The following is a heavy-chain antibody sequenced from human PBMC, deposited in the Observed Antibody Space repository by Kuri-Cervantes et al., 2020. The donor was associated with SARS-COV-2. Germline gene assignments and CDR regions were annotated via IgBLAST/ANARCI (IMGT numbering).Heavy chain of an antibody. CDR3: ARDFRPIVVVPAAENWFDP. CDR1: GGSISSSSYY. CDR2: IYYSGST. J-gene: IGHJ5*02. V-gene: IGHV4-39*07. D-gene: IGHD2-2*01. Sequence: GSLRLSCTVSGGSISSSSYYWGWIRQHPGKGLEWIGSIYYSGSTYYNPSLKSRVTISVDTSKNQFSLKLSSVTAADTAVYYCARDFRPIVVVPAAENWFDPWGQGTLVTVSS.